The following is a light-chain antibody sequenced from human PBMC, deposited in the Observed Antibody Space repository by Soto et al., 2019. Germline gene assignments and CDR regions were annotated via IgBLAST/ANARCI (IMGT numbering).Light chain of an antibody. CDR1: QNIKTN. CDR3: QRYDSFRT. V-gene: IGKV3D-15*01. J-gene: IGKJ1*01. Sequence: DTVLTQSPATLSVSQGERATLSCRASQNIKTNLAWYQHKPGQAPRLLIYGASNRATGIPDRFSGSGSGTDFTLTITRLEPEDFAMYYCQRYDSFRTFGQGTKVDIK. CDR2: GAS.